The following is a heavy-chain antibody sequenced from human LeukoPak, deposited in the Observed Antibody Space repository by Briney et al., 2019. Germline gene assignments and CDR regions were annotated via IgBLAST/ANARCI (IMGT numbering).Heavy chain of an antibody. CDR2: ISGSGGST. CDR1: GFTFSSYA. J-gene: IGHJ4*02. D-gene: IGHD3-9*01. Sequence: GGSLRLSCAASGFTFSSYAMSWVRQAPGKGLEWVSAISGSGGSTYYADSVKGRFTISRDNSKNTLYLQMNSLRAEDTAVYYCAKDLLSLRIFQGFDYWGQGTLVTVSS. CDR3: AKDLLSLRIFQGFDY. V-gene: IGHV3-23*01.